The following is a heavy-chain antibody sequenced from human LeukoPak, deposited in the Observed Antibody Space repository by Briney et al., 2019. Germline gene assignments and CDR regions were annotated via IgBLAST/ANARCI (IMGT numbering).Heavy chain of an antibody. J-gene: IGHJ4*02. D-gene: IGHD6-13*01. CDR2: IRYDGSNK. V-gene: IGHV3-30*02. Sequence: GGSLRLSCAASGFTFSSYGMHWVRQAPGKGLEWVAFIRYDGSNKYYADSVKGRFTISRDNAKNSLYLQMNSLRAEDTAVYYCARMFIAAAGTPDYWGQGTLVTVSS. CDR1: GFTFSSYG. CDR3: ARMFIAAAGTPDY.